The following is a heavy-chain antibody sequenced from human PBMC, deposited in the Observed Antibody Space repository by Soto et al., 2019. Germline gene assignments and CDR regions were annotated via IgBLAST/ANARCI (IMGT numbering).Heavy chain of an antibody. J-gene: IGHJ4*02. V-gene: IGHV3-21*01. CDR3: ARASGTTTDNPTSD. D-gene: IGHD4-4*01. CDR2: ISSSSSYI. CDR1: GFTFSSYS. Sequence: GGSLRLSCAASGFTFSSYSMNWVRQAPGKGLEWVSSISSSSSYIYYADSVKGRFTISRDNAKNSLYLQMNSLRAEDTAVYYCARASGTTTDNPTSDWGQGTLVTVSS.